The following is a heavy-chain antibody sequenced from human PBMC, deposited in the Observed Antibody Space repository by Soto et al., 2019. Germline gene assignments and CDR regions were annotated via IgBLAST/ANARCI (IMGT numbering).Heavy chain of an antibody. D-gene: IGHD6-19*01. J-gene: IGHJ3*02. CDR1: GFSFSSYV. V-gene: IGHV3-23*04. CDR3: ARGPYTSGGPGAFDI. CDR2: ISGNGDRM. Sequence: EGQLVESGGDLRQPGGSLRLSCPASGFSFSSYVMSWVRQAPGKGPEWVSSISGNGDRMFYADSVTGRFTTSRDNSKNTLYLQMNSLRADDTAIYYCARGPYTSGGPGAFDIWGQGTVVTISS.